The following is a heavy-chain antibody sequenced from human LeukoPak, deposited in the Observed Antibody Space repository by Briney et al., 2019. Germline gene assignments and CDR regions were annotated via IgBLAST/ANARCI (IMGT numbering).Heavy chain of an antibody. CDR1: GYTFTGYY. CDR3: ARDSGYGSSWSVGY. V-gene: IGHV1-2*02. Sequence: ASVKVSCKASGYTFTGYYMHWVRQAPGQGLEWMGWINPNSGGTNYAQKFQGRVTMTRDTSISTAYMELSRLRSDDTAVYYCARDSGYGSSWSVGYWGQGTLVTVSS. D-gene: IGHD6-13*01. J-gene: IGHJ4*02. CDR2: INPNSGGT.